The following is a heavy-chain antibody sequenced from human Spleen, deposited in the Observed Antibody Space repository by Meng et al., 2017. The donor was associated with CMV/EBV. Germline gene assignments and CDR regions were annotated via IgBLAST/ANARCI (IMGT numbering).Heavy chain of an antibody. Sequence: QWGAGLLKPSDTLSLPCAVYGGSFSGYYWSWIRQPPGKGLEWIGYIYYSGSTYYNPSLKSRVTISVDTSKNQFSLKLSSVTAADTAVYYCAAFGFLEWLPPGYWGQGTLVTVSS. CDR3: AAFGFLEWLPPGY. CDR1: GGSFSGYY. CDR2: IYYSGST. J-gene: IGHJ4*02. D-gene: IGHD3-3*01. V-gene: IGHV4-34*01.